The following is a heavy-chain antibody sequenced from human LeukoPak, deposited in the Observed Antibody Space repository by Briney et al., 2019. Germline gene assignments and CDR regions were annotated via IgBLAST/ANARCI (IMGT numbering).Heavy chain of an antibody. CDR2: INPSGGST. Sequence: ASVKVSCKASGYTFTIYYMHWVRQAPGQGLEWMGIINPSGGSTSYAQKFQGRVTMTRDTSTSTVYMELSSLRSEDTAVYYCYVVVVAAGFDYWGQGTLVTVSS. CDR3: YVVVVAAGFDY. D-gene: IGHD2-15*01. J-gene: IGHJ4*02. V-gene: IGHV1-46*01. CDR1: GYTFTIYY.